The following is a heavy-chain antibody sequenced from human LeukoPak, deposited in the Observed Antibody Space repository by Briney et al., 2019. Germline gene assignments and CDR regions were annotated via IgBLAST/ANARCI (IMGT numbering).Heavy chain of an antibody. D-gene: IGHD2-15*01. CDR1: GGSISSYY. CDR3: ARNPVVAAVGGMDV. V-gene: IGHV4-59*01. CDR2: IYYSGST. Sequence: SETLSLTCTVSGGSISSYYWSWIRQPPGKGLEWIGYIYYSGSTNYNPSLKSRVTISVDTSKNQFSLKLSSVTAADTAVYYCARNPVVAAVGGMDVWGQGTTVTVSS. J-gene: IGHJ6*02.